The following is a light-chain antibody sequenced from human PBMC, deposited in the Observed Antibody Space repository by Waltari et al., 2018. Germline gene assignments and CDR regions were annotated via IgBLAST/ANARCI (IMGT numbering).Light chain of an antibody. CDR2: RAS. V-gene: IGKV3-15*01. CDR1: HNVTTN. CDR3: HQYNNWPPNT. J-gene: IGKJ2*01. Sequence: ETLMTQSPATLSVSPGERVTLSCRASHNVTTNLAWYQQKPGQAPRLLVYRASTRATGVPARFSGSGSGTAFTLTINAIQSEDFAVYYCHQYNNWPPNTFGQGTLLEIK.